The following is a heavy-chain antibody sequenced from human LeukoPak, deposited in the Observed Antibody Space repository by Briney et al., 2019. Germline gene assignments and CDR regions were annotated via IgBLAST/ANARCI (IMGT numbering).Heavy chain of an antibody. D-gene: IGHD5-18*01. Sequence: SETLSLTCTVSGGSISSSSYYWGWIRQPPGKGLEWIGSIYYSGSTYYNPSLKSRVTISVDTSKNQFSLKLSSVTAADTAVYYCARAGRSIQLWATWAYYFDYWGQGTLVTVSS. V-gene: IGHV4-39*07. CDR2: IYYSGST. CDR1: GGSISSSSYY. J-gene: IGHJ4*02. CDR3: ARAGRSIQLWATWAYYFDY.